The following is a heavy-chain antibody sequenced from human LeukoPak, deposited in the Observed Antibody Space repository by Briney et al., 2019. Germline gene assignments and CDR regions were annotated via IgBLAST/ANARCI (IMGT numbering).Heavy chain of an antibody. CDR3: ARADLSYGSGSYPGMDV. D-gene: IGHD3-10*01. V-gene: IGHV4-39*01. J-gene: IGHJ6*02. CDR1: GGSISSSSYY. CDR2: IYYSGRT. Sequence: PSETLSLTCTVSGGSISSSSYYWGWIRQPPGKGLEWIGSIYYSGRTYYNPSLKSRVTISVDTSKNQFSLKLSSVTAADTAVYYCARADLSYGSGSYPGMDVWGQGTTVTVSS.